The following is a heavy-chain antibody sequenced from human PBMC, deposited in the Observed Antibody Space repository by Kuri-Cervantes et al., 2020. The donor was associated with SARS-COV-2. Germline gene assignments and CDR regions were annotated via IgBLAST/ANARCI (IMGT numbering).Heavy chain of an antibody. CDR1: GFTFDDYA. J-gene: IGHJ6*03. Sequence: GESLKISCAASGFTFDDYAMHWVRQAPGKGLEWVSLISWDGGSTYYADSVKGRFTISRDNSKNSLYLQMNSLRAEDTALYYCAKDGDCSSTSYYYMDVWGKGTTVTVSS. D-gene: IGHD2-2*01. V-gene: IGHV3-43D*03. CDR2: ISWDGGST. CDR3: AKDGDCSSTSYYYMDV.